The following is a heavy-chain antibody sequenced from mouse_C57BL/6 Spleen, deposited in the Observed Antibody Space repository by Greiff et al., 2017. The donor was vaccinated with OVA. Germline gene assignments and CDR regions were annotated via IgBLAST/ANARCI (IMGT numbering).Heavy chain of an antibody. D-gene: IGHD1-1*01. CDR3: ASNYYGSSFHWYFDV. J-gene: IGHJ1*03. Sequence: VQLHQSGAELVKPGASVKLSCTASGFNIKDYYMHWVKQRTEQGLEWIGRIDPEDGETKYAPKFQGKATITADTSSNTAYLQLSSLTSEDTAVYYCASNYYGSSFHWYFDVWGTGTTVTVSS. V-gene: IGHV14-2*01. CDR1: GFNIKDYY. CDR2: IDPEDGET.